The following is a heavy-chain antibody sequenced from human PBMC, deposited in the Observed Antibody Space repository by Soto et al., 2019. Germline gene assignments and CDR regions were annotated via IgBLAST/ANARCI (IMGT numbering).Heavy chain of an antibody. CDR1: GGSISSGGYS. D-gene: IGHD5-12*01. V-gene: IGHV4-30-2*01. CDR3: ARGSGYGLFFNFDY. Sequence: QLQLQESGSGLVKPSQTLSLTCAVSGGSISSGGYSWSWIRQPPGKGLEWIGYIYHSGSTYYNPSLKSRVTIAVARSKNQFSLKLSSVTAADTAVYYCARGSGYGLFFNFDYWGQGTLVTVSS. CDR2: IYHSGST. J-gene: IGHJ4*02.